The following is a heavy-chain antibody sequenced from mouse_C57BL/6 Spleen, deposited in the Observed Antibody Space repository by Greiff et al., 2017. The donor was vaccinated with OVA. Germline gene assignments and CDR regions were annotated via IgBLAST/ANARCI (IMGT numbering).Heavy chain of an antibody. CDR3: ARGAFDSQLRGYAMDY. Sequence: EVQLQQSGPELVKPGASVKISCKASGYTFTDYYMNWVKQSHGKSLEWIGDINPNNGGTSYNQKFKDKATLTVDKSSSTAYMELRSLTSEDSAVYYCARGAFDSQLRGYAMDYWGQGTSVTVSS. CDR1: GYTFTDYY. J-gene: IGHJ4*01. V-gene: IGHV1-26*01. D-gene: IGHD2-12*01. CDR2: INPNNGGT.